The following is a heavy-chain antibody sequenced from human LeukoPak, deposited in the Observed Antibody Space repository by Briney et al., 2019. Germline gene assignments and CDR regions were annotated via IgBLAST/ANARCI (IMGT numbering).Heavy chain of an antibody. Sequence: GASVKVSCKTSGYTFTNFGISWVRQAPGQGPEWMGWISGQNGNTKYAKNFQDRLKMTTDTSTTTAYMELRSLTPDDTGVYYCARAGVNIGGIIVNSLGSWGQGTLVTVSS. V-gene: IGHV1-18*01. D-gene: IGHD3-16*02. CDR3: ARAGVNIGGIIVNSLGS. CDR2: ISGQNGNT. J-gene: IGHJ4*02. CDR1: GYTFTNFG.